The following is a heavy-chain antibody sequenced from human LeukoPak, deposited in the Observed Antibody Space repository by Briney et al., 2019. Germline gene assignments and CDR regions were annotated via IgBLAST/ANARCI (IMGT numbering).Heavy chain of an antibody. V-gene: IGHV3-20*04. D-gene: IGHD1-26*01. CDR3: GRHGMGAGPAFDI. Sequence: RPGGSLRLSCAASGFTFDDYGMTWVRQAPGKGLEWVSGLNWNGGSTGYADSVKGRFTISRDNAKNTLYLQMNSLRAEDTAVYYCGRHGMGAGPAFDIWGQGTMVTVSS. CDR2: LNWNGGST. CDR1: GFTFDDYG. J-gene: IGHJ3*02.